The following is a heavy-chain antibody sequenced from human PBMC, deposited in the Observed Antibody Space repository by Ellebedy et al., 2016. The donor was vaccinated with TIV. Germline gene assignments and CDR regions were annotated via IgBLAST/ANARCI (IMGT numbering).Heavy chain of an antibody. CDR2: IYYSGST. CDR1: GGSISSYY. J-gene: IGHJ4*02. Sequence: SETLSLXXTVSGGSISSYYWSWIRQPPGKGLEWIGYIYYSGSTNYNPSLKSRVTISVDTSKNQFSLKLSSVTAADTAVYYCARDYPYFDYWGQGTLVTVSS. V-gene: IGHV4-59*01. CDR3: ARDYPYFDY.